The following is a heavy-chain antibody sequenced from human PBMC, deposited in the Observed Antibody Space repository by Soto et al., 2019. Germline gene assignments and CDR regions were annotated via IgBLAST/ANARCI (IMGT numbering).Heavy chain of an antibody. J-gene: IGHJ6*03. CDR3: ARESVVVVVPAANYMDV. CDR1: GFTFSSYG. D-gene: IGHD2-2*01. Sequence: GGSLRLSCAASGFTFSSYGMHWVRQAPGKGLEWVAVIWYDGSNKYYADSVKGRFTISRDNSKNTLYLQMNSLRAEDTAVYYCARESVVVVVPAANYMDVWGKGTTVTVSS. CDR2: IWYDGSNK. V-gene: IGHV3-33*01.